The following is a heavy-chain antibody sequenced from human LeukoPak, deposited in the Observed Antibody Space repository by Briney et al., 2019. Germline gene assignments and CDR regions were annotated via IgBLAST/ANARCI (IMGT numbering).Heavy chain of an antibody. Sequence: GASVKVSCKASGYTFTGYYIHWVRQAPGQGLEWMGWINPKSGGTNYAQKFQGRVTMTRDTSTSTVSMELSRLRSEDTAVYYCARGGYSSSLYYFDYWGQGTLVTVSS. CDR1: GYTFTGYY. CDR3: ARGGYSSSLYYFDY. J-gene: IGHJ4*02. CDR2: INPKSGGT. V-gene: IGHV1-2*02. D-gene: IGHD6-13*01.